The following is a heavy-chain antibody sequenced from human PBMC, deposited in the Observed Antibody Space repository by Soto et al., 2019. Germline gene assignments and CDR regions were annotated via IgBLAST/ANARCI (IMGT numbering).Heavy chain of an antibody. Sequence: PSQTLSLTCAISGDSVSSNSAAWNWIRQSPSRGLEWLGRTYYRSKWYNDYAVSVKSRITINPDTSKNQFSLQLNPVTPEDTAVYYCARDMLAAAGIVGWFDPWGQGTLVTVSS. CDR3: ARDMLAAAGIVGWFDP. CDR2: TYYRSKWYN. J-gene: IGHJ5*02. CDR1: GDSVSSNSAA. D-gene: IGHD6-13*01. V-gene: IGHV6-1*01.